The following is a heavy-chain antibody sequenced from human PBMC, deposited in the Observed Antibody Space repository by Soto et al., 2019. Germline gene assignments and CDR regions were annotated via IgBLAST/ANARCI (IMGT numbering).Heavy chain of an antibody. CDR3: ARGRRDGYDLGGMDV. J-gene: IGHJ6*02. CDR2: INHSGST. Sequence: SETLSLTCAVYGGSFSGYYWSWIRQPPGKGLEWIGEINHSGSTNYNPSLKSRVTISVDTSKNQFSLKLSSVTAADTAVYYCARGRRDGYDLGGMDVWGQGTTVTVSS. V-gene: IGHV4-34*01. CDR1: GGSFSGYY. D-gene: IGHD5-12*01.